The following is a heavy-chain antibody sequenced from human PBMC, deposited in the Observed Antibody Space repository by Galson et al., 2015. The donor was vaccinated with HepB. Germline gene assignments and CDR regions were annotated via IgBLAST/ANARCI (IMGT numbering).Heavy chain of an antibody. D-gene: IGHD3-22*01. Sequence: ETLSLTCTVSGGSISSYYWSWIRQPPGKGLEWIGYIYYSGSTNYNPSLKSRVTIPVDTSKNQFSLKLSSVTAADTAVYYCAGSYYYDSSGYYGYWGQGTLVTVSS. J-gene: IGHJ4*02. CDR3: AGSYYYDSSGYYGY. CDR2: IYYSGST. CDR1: GGSISSYY. V-gene: IGHV4-59*08.